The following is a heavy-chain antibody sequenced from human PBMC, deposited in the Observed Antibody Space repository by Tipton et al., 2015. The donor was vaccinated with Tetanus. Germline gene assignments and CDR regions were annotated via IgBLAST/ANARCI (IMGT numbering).Heavy chain of an antibody. CDR3: ARSADNWFDP. Sequence: TLSLTCTVSGGSLSSGTVYWDWIRQPPGKALEWIGNIYYYNGNTLQNPSLKGRVTLSLDKSKNQFYLNLRSVTAADTGIYYCARSADNWFDPWGQGILVTVSS. V-gene: IGHV4-39*01. CDR2: IYYYNGNT. J-gene: IGHJ5*02. CDR1: GGSLSSGTVY.